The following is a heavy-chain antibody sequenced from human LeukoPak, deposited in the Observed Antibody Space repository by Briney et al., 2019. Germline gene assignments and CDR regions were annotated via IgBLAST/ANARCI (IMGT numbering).Heavy chain of an antibody. CDR2: IYPGDSDT. J-gene: IGHJ5*02. Sequence: GESLKISCKASGYSFTTYWIGWVRQMPGKGLEWMGIIYPGDSDTRYSPSFQGQVTISADRSISTAYLQWSSLKASDTAMYYCARDGGSGSYFTTPGWFDPWGQGTLVTVSS. V-gene: IGHV5-51*01. CDR3: ARDGGSGSYFTTPGWFDP. D-gene: IGHD3-10*01. CDR1: GYSFTTYW.